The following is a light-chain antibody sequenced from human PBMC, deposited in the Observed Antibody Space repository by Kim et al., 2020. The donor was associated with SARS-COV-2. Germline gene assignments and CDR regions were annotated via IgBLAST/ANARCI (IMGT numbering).Light chain of an antibody. CDR3: QQSYINPFT. CDR1: QSISIH. Sequence: DIQMTQSPSSLSASVGDRVTITCRTSQSISIHLNWYQQKPGRAPKLLIYAASTLQGGVPSRFSGSGSETDFTLTISSLQPEDFATYFCQQSYINPFTFGPGTKVDIK. J-gene: IGKJ3*01. V-gene: IGKV1-39*01. CDR2: AAS.